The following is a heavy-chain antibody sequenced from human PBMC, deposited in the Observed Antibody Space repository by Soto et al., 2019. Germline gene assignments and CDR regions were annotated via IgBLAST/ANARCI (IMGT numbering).Heavy chain of an antibody. CDR3: AREVVDSSGSSAFDI. CDR1: GGSINSGDYY. J-gene: IGHJ3*02. Sequence: PSETLSLTCTVSGGSINSGDYYWSWIRQPPGKGLEWIGYIYYSGSTYYNPSLKSRVTISVDTSKNQFSLKLSSVTAADTAVYYCAREVVDSSGSSAFDIWGQGTMVTVSS. V-gene: IGHV4-30-4*01. D-gene: IGHD3-22*01. CDR2: IYYSGST.